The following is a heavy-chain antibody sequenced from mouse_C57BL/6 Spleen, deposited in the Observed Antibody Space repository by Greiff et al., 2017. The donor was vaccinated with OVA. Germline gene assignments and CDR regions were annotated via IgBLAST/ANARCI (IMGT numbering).Heavy chain of an antibody. Sequence: DVMLVESGEGLVKPGGSLKLSCAASGFTFSSYAMSWVRQTPEKRLEWVAYISSGGDYIYYADTVKGRFTISRDNARNTLYLQMSSLKSEDTAMYYCTREGYGSSGAYWGQGTLVTVSA. J-gene: IGHJ3*01. CDR1: GFTFSSYA. D-gene: IGHD1-1*01. CDR3: TREGYGSSGAY. CDR2: ISSGGDYI. V-gene: IGHV5-9-1*02.